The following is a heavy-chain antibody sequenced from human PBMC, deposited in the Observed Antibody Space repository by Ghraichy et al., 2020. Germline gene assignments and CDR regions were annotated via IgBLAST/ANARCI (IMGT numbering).Heavy chain of an antibody. J-gene: IGHJ4*02. D-gene: IGHD4-17*01. CDR3: ARVHDYGDYYFDY. Sequence: GESLNISCAASGFTFSSYSMNWVRQAPGKGLEWVSSISSSSSYIYYADSVKGRFTISRDNAKNSLYLQMNSLRVEDTAVYYCARVHDYGDYYFDYWGQGTLVTVSS. CDR2: ISSSSSYI. V-gene: IGHV3-21*01. CDR1: GFTFSSYS.